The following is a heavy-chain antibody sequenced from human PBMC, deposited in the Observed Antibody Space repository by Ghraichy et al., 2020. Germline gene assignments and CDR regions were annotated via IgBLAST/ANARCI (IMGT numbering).Heavy chain of an antibody. CDR1: GFTFGSYW. Sequence: GGSLRLSCAASGFTFGSYWMHWVRQAPGTGLVWLSRIYNEGSPTSYVDSVEGRFTISRDNAKSTLYLQMNGLRVDDTAVYYCARGGIDLWSAFDLGGRGTLVTVSS. CDR2: IYNEGSPT. J-gene: IGHJ5*02. CDR3: ARGGIDLWSAFDL. V-gene: IGHV3-74*01. D-gene: IGHD3-10*01.